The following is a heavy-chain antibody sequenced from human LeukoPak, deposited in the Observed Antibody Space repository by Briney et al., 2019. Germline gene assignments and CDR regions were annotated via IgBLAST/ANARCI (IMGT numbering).Heavy chain of an antibody. V-gene: IGHV1-2*02. CDR2: INPNNGGT. Sequence: ASVKVSCKASGYTFTGYYMHWVRQAPGQGLEWVGWINPNNGGTSYSQKFQGRVTMTRDTSITTAYMELPTLTSDDTAVYYCARGSSSPVPNFDYWGQGTLVTVSS. J-gene: IGHJ4*02. CDR3: ARGSSSPVPNFDY. D-gene: IGHD6-13*01. CDR1: GYTFTGYY.